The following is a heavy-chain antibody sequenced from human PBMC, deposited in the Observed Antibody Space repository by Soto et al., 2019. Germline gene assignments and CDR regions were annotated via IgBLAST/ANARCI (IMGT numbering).Heavy chain of an antibody. J-gene: IGHJ5*02. D-gene: IGHD2-2*02. V-gene: IGHV3-48*01. CDR2: ISSSNSTI. CDR3: ASGGYCSSTSCYNNWFDP. Sequence: GSLRLSCAASGFTFSSYSMNWVRQAPGKGLEWVSYISSSNSTIYYADSVKGRFTISRDNAKNSLYLQMNSLRAEDTAVYYCASGGYCSSTSCYNNWFDPWGQGTPVTVSS. CDR1: GFTFSSYS.